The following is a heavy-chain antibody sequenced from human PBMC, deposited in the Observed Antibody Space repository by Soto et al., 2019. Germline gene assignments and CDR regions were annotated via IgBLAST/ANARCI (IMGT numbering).Heavy chain of an antibody. CDR1: GYTFTSYG. J-gene: IGHJ5*02. Sequence: QVQLVQSGAEVKKPGASVKVSCKASGYTFTSYGISWVRQAPGQGLEWMGWISAYNGNTNYAQKLQGRVTMTTDTSTSPAYRELRSVRSDDTAVSSGSRDYGFGEVFDPWGQGTLVTVSS. CDR2: ISAYNGNT. CDR3: SRDYGFGEVFDP. V-gene: IGHV1-18*01. D-gene: IGHD3-10*01.